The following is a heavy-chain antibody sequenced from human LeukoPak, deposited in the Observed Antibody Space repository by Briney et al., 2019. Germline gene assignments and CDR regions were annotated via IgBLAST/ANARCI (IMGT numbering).Heavy chain of an antibody. J-gene: IGHJ4*02. CDR2: ISAYNGNT. CDR3: ARDLGRDYDFWSGYYTQHYFDY. D-gene: IGHD3-3*01. Sequence: ASVKVSCKAFGYTFTSYGISWVRQAPGQGLEWMGWISAYNGNTNYAQKLQGRVTMTTDTSTSTAYMELRSLRSDDTAVYYCARDLGRDYDFWSGYYTQHYFDYWGQGTLVTVSS. CDR1: GYTFTSYG. V-gene: IGHV1-18*01.